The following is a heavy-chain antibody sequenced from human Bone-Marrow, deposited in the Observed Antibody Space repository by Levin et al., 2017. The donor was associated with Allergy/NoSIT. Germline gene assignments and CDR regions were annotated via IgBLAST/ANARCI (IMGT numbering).Heavy chain of an antibody. CDR2: INHSGST. J-gene: IGHJ4*02. V-gene: IGHV4-34*01. CDR1: GGSFSGYY. CDR3: ARIRASLWWRRNGAFDY. D-gene: IGHD2-21*01. Sequence: AGGSLRLSCAVYGGSFSGYYWSWIRQPPGKGLEWIGEINHSGSTNYNPSLKSRVTISVDTSKNQFSLKLSSVTAADTAVYYCARIRASLWWRRNGAFDYWGQGTLVTVSS.